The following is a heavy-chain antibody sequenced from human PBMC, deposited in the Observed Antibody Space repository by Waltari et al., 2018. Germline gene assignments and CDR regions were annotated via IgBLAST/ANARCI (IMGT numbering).Heavy chain of an antibody. V-gene: IGHV4-39*01. Sequence: QLQLQESGPGLVKPSETLSLTCTVSGGSIRSSSYYWGWIRQPPGKGLEWIGSIYYSGSTYYNPSLKSRVTISVDTSKNQFSLKLSSVTAADTAVYYCARRYYDSSGYYYSPHAFDIWGQGTMVTVSS. D-gene: IGHD3-22*01. J-gene: IGHJ3*02. CDR1: GGSIRSSSYY. CDR2: IYYSGST. CDR3: ARRYYDSSGYYYSPHAFDI.